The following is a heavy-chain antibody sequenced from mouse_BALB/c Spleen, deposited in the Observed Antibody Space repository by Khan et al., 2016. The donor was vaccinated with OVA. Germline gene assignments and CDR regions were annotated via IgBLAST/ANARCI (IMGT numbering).Heavy chain of an antibody. CDR2: ISYSGST. Sequence: EVQLQESGPGLVKPSQSLSLTCTVTGYSITSNYAWNWIRQLPGNKLEWMGYISYSGSTSYNPSLKSRISFTRATSKNHFFLQLNSVTTEDAATYYCARGNYYGYAMDYWGQGTSVTVSS. CDR1: GYSITSNYA. D-gene: IGHD1-1*01. V-gene: IGHV3-2*02. J-gene: IGHJ4*01. CDR3: ARGNYYGYAMDY.